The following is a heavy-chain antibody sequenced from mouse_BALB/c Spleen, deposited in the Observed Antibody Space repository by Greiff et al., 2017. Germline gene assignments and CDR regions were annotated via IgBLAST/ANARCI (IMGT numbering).Heavy chain of an antibody. V-gene: IGHV5-6-5*01. CDR2: ISSGGST. CDR1: GFTFSSYA. Sequence: EVMLVESGGGLVKPGGSLKLSCAASGFTFSSYATSWVRQTPEKRLEWVASISSGGSTYYPDSVKGRFTISRDNARNILYLQMSSLRSEDTAMYYCARVTTVVATFDYWGQGTTLTVSS. CDR3: ARVTTVVATFDY. D-gene: IGHD1-1*01. J-gene: IGHJ2*01.